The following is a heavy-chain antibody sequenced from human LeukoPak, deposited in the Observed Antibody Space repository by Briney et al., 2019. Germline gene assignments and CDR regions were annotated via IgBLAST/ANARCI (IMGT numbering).Heavy chain of an antibody. CDR3: AKDQRQWLPQGWFDP. Sequence: PGRSLRLSCAASGFTFSSYGMHWVRQAPGKGLEWVAVISYDGSNKYYADSVKGRFTISRDNSKNTLYLQMNSLRAEDTAVYYCAKDQRQWLPQGWFDPWGQGTLVTVSS. CDR1: GFTFSSYG. D-gene: IGHD6-19*01. V-gene: IGHV3-30*18. CDR2: ISYDGSNK. J-gene: IGHJ5*02.